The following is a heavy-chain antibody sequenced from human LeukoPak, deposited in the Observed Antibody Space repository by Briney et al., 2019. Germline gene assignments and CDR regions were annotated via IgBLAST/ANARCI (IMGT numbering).Heavy chain of an antibody. CDR2: INHSGST. J-gene: IGHJ6*03. D-gene: IGHD2-2*01. CDR1: GGSFSGYY. V-gene: IGHV4-34*01. Sequence: PSETLSLTCAVYGGSFSGYYWSWIRQPPGKGLEWIGEINHSGSTNYNPSLKSRVTISVDTSKNQFSLKLSSVTAADTAVYYCARGRAIYCSSTSCYVRTNYYYYMDVWGKGTTVTVSS. CDR3: ARGRAIYCSSTSCYVRTNYYYYMDV.